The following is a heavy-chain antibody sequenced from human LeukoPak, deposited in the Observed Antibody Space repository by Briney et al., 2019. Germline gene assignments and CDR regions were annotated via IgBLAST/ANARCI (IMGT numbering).Heavy chain of an antibody. CDR3: ARERVAATGSYYYYYYMDV. CDR2: INPNSGGT. J-gene: IGHJ6*03. V-gene: IGHV1-2*02. CDR1: GYTFTGYY. D-gene: IGHD2-15*01. Sequence: GASVKVSCKASGYTFTGYYMHWVRQAPGQGLEWMGWINPNSGGTNYAQKFQGRVTMTRDTSISTAYMELSRLRSDDTAVYYCARERVAATGSYYYYYYMDVWGKGTTVTVSS.